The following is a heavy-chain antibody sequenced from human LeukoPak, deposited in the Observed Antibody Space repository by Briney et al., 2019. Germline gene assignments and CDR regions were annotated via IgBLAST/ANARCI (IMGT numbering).Heavy chain of an antibody. CDR1: GFTFSSYA. Sequence: PGGSLRLSCAASGFTFSSYAMSWVRQAPGKGLEWVSAISGSGGSTYYADSVKGRFTISRDNSKNTLYLQMNSLRAEDTAGYYCAKCGPVEWELSREVGCWFDPWGQGTLVTVSS. V-gene: IGHV3-23*01. J-gene: IGHJ5*02. D-gene: IGHD1-26*01. CDR3: AKCGPVEWELSREVGCWFDP. CDR2: ISGSGGST.